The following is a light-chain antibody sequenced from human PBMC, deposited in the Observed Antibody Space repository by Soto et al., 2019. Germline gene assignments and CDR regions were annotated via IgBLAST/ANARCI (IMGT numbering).Light chain of an antibody. J-gene: IGLJ2*01. CDR1: SGHSSYA. V-gene: IGLV4-69*01. CDR3: QTWGSGIRVV. Sequence: QPALTQSPSASASLGASVKFTCTLSSGHSSYAIAWHQQQPEKGPRYLMKLNSDGSHSKGDGIPDRFSGSSSGAERYLTISSLQSEDEADYYCQTWGSGIRVVFGGGTKVTVL. CDR2: LNSDGSH.